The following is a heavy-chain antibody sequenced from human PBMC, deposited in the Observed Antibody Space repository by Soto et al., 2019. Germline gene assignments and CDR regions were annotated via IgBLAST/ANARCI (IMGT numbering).Heavy chain of an antibody. V-gene: IGHV4-30-4*01. D-gene: IGHD3-22*01. CDR3: ARDFFDSSDYTTNWFDP. Sequence: SETLSLTCTVCGGSISSGDYYWSWIRQPPGKGLEWIGYIYHSGSTYYNPSLKSRVTISVDTSKNQFSLKLTSVTAADAALYYCARDFFDSSDYTTNWFDPWGQGTLVTVSS. CDR1: GGSISSGDYY. J-gene: IGHJ5*02. CDR2: IYHSGST.